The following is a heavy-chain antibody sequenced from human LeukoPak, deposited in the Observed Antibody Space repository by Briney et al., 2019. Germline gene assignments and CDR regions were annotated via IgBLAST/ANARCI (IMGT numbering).Heavy chain of an antibody. CDR3: ARAYSDYVSFDY. V-gene: IGHV4-34*01. CDR2: INHSGST. D-gene: IGHD3-10*02. Sequence: SETLSLTCAVYGGSFSGYYWSWIHQPPGKGLEWIGEINHSGSTNYNPSLKSRVTISVDTSKNQFSLKLSSVTAADTAVYYCARAYSDYVSFDYWGQGTLVTVSS. J-gene: IGHJ4*02. CDR1: GGSFSGYY.